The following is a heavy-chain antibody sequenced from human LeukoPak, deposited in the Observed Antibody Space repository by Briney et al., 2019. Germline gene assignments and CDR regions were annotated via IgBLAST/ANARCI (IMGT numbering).Heavy chain of an antibody. J-gene: IGHJ3*01. D-gene: IGHD3-22*01. CDR2: IKPNSGGT. CDR3: ASPPLYYYDSSGYYLT. V-gene: IGHV1-2*02. Sequence: ASVKVSCKASGYTFTGYYMHWVRQAPGQGLEWMGWIKPNSGGTNYAQTFQGRVTMTRDTSISTGYMELSRLRSDDTAVYYCASPPLYYYDSSGYYLTWGQGTMVTVSS. CDR1: GYTFTGYY.